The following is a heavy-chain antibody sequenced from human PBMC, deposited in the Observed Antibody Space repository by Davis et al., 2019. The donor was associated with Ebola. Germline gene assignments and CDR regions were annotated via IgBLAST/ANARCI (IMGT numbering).Heavy chain of an antibody. D-gene: IGHD6-6*01. CDR2: INHSGST. Sequence: SEALSLTCAVYGGSFSGYYWSWTCKPPGKGLEWIGEINHSGSTNYNPSLKSRVTISVDTSKNPFSLKLSSVTAADTAGYYCARGSSSSSGYYYYDMDVWGQGTTVTVSS. V-gene: IGHV4-34*01. J-gene: IGHJ6*02. CDR1: GGSFSGYY. CDR3: ARGSSSSSGYYYYDMDV.